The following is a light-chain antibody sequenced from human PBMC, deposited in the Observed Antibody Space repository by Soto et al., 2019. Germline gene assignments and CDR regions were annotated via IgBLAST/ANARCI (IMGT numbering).Light chain of an antibody. CDR2: GAS. Sequence: ERVMTQSPATLSVSPGERATLSCRASQSVGTNLAWYQQKPGQAPRLLIYGASTRATGIPVRFSGSGSGTEFTLTISSLQSEDSAVYYCQQYIKWPRTFGQGTKVDI. J-gene: IGKJ1*01. V-gene: IGKV3-15*01. CDR1: QSVGTN. CDR3: QQYIKWPRT.